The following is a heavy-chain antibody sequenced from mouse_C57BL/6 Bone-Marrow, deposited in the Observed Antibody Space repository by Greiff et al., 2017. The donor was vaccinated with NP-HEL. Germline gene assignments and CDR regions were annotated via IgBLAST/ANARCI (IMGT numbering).Heavy chain of an antibody. CDR2: IDPENGDT. CDR3: TTAYYSNYGGSGFAY. D-gene: IGHD2-5*01. Sequence: VQLQQSGAELVRPGASVKLSCTASGFNIKDDYMHWVKQRPEQGLEWIGWIDPENGDTEYASKFQGKATITADTSSNTAYLQLSSLTSEDTAVYYCTTAYYSNYGGSGFAYWGHGTLVTVSA. J-gene: IGHJ3*01. CDR1: GFNIKDDY. V-gene: IGHV14-4*01.